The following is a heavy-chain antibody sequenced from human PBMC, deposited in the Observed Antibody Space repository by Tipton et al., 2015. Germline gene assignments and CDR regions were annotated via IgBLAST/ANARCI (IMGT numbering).Heavy chain of an antibody. V-gene: IGHV4-59*01. J-gene: IGHJ3*02. CDR2: IYYIGRP. CDR1: GGSIASYY. CDR3: ARLDMVTNAFDI. D-gene: IGHD2-21*02. Sequence: TLSLTCTVSGGSIASYYWTWIRQPPGKGLELIGYIYYIGRPNYNPSLKSRVTISLDVSDNQFSLRLDSLTAADTAFYYCARLDMVTNAFDIWGQGPMVTVSS.